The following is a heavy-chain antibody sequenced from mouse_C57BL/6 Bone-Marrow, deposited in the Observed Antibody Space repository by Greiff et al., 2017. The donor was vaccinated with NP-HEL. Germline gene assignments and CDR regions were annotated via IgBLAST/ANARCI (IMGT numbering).Heavy chain of an antibody. CDR1: GFTFSSYD. V-gene: IGHV5-6*01. CDR2: ISSGGSYT. CDR3: ARQNRYFDY. Sequence: EVKLMESGGDLVKPGGSLKLSCAASGFTFSSYDMSWVRQTPDKRLEWVATISSGGSYTYYPDSVKGRFTISRDNAKNTLYLQMSSLKSEDTAMYYCARQNRYFDYWGQGTTLTVSS. J-gene: IGHJ2*01.